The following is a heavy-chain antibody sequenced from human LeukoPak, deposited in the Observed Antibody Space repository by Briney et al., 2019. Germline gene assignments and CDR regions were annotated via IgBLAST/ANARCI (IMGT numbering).Heavy chain of an antibody. Sequence: SETLSLTCTVSGGSISNYYWSWIRQPAGKGLEWIGRIYSSGSTNYNPSLKSRVTISVDTSKNQFSLKLSSVTAADTAVYYCARDLLHRGYAFDIWGRGTMVTVSS. J-gene: IGHJ3*02. CDR1: GGSISNYY. CDR2: IYSSGST. CDR3: ARDLLHRGYAFDI. V-gene: IGHV4-4*07. D-gene: IGHD3-22*01.